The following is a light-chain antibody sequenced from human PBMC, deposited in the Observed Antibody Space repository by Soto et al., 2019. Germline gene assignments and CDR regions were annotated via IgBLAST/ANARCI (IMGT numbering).Light chain of an antibody. J-gene: IGKJ2*01. CDR1: ESVSRF. CDR2: DAS. Sequence: DIHMTQSPSSLSASVGDGVTITCRASESVSRFLNWYHQKPGKAPNLLIYDASNLAAGVPSGFSGSGSGTHFTFTISSLQPEDIGTYYCQNCFTVPYTFGQGTKLEIK. CDR3: QNCFTVPYT. V-gene: IGKV1-33*01.